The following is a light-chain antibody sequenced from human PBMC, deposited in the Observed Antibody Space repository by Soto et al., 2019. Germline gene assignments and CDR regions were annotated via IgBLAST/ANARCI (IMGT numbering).Light chain of an antibody. J-gene: IGKJ1*01. CDR2: AAS. CDR3: QQSYSNPRT. V-gene: IGKV1-39*01. CDR1: QSISNY. Sequence: DIQMTQSPSSLSAPVGDRVTITCRASQSISNYLNWYQQKPGKAPKLLFYAASSLQSWVPSRFSGSGSGTDFTLTISSLQPEDFATYYCQQSYSNPRTFGQGTKVDIK.